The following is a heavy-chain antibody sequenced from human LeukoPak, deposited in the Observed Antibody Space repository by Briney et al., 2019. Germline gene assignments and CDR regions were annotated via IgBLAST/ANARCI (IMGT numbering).Heavy chain of an antibody. V-gene: IGHV3-15*01. Sequence: GGSLTLSCVASGFTFGDYYMAWIRQAPGKGLEWLSRIKSKTHGGTTDYAAPVKGRFTISRDDSKNTLYLQMNSLKTEDTAVYYCTTDPHSQFWSGYYRFDIWGQGTMVTVSS. CDR1: GFTFGDYY. D-gene: IGHD3-3*01. CDR3: TTDPHSQFWSGYYRFDI. J-gene: IGHJ3*02. CDR2: IKSKTHGGTT.